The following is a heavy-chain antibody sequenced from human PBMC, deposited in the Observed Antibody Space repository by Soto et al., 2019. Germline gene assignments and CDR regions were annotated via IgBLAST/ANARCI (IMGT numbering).Heavy chain of an antibody. CDR3: ARSTRARAFDY. J-gene: IGHJ4*02. CDR2: INHSGST. CDR1: GGSFSGYY. Sequence: QVQLQQWGAGLLKPSETLSLTCAVYGGSFSGYYWSWIRQPPGRGWEWIGEINHSGSTNYNPSLKSRVTISVDTSKNQFSLKLSSVTAADTAVYYCARSTRARAFDYWGQGTLVTVSS. V-gene: IGHV4-34*01. D-gene: IGHD2-2*01.